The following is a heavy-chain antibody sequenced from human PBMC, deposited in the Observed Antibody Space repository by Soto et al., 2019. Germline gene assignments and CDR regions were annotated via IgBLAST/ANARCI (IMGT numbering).Heavy chain of an antibody. CDR2: IYYSGST. CDR3: ARVDTAMVVSLQIDY. CDR1: GGSISSGDYY. V-gene: IGHV4-30-4*01. J-gene: IGHJ4*02. Sequence: QVQLQESGPGLVKPSQTLSLTCTVSGGSISSGDYYWSWIRQPPGKGLEWIGYIYYSGSTYYNPSLKSRVNISVDTSKNQFSLKLSSVTAADTAVYYCARVDTAMVVSLQIDYWGQGTLVTVSS. D-gene: IGHD5-18*01.